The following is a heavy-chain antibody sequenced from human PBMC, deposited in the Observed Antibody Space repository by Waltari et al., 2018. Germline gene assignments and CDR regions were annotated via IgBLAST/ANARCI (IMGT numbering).Heavy chain of an antibody. D-gene: IGHD3-10*01. CDR2: ISSSSSTV. V-gene: IGHV3-48*01. CDR3: AREYYTHFDY. Sequence: EVHLVQSGGGLVQPGGSLRLSCAAPGFNFRSYSMDWFRQAPGKGLEWVSYISSSSSTVYYADSVKGRFTISRDNAKNSLYLQMNSLRAEDTAVYYCAREYYTHFDYWGQGTLVTVSS. J-gene: IGHJ4*02. CDR1: GFNFRSYS.